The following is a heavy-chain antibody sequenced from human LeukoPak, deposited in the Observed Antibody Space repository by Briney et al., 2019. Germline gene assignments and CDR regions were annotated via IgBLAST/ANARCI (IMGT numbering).Heavy chain of an antibody. D-gene: IGHD6-19*01. CDR2: VSYSGST. CDR1: DGSISSYY. V-gene: IGHV4-59*01. Sequence: SETLSLTCTVSDGSISSYYWSWIRLPPGKGLEYIGYVSYSGSTNYNPSLKSRLTIPIDTSKNQISLRLSSVTAADTAVYYCARFRSAVAGTYNYYYLDVWGKGTTVTVSS. CDR3: ARFRSAVAGTYNYYYLDV. J-gene: IGHJ6*03.